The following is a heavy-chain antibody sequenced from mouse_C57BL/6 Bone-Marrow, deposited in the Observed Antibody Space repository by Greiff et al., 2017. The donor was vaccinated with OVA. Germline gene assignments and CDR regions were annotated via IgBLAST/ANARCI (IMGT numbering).Heavy chain of an antibody. V-gene: IGHV1-59*01. CDR3: ARSPIYYDYDAWFAY. CDR2: IDPSDSYT. CDR1: GYTFTSYW. D-gene: IGHD2-4*01. J-gene: IGHJ3*01. Sequence: QVQLQQPGAELVRPGTSVKLSCKASGYTFTSYWMHWVKQRPGQGLEWIGVIDPSDSYTNYNQKFKGKATLTVDTSSSTAYMQLSSLTSEDSAVYYCARSPIYYDYDAWFAYWGQGTLATVSA.